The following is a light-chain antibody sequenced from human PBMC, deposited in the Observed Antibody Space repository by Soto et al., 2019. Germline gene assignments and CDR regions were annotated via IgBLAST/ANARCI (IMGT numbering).Light chain of an antibody. CDR2: VAC. Sequence: DIQMTQSPSSLSASLGDTVTISCRASQNIENYLHWYQQKAGKAPEVLLYVACVLKDGVSSRFSGSGYGTDFTLTITNLQPEDFAMYYCQQSFSSPPITFGQGTRLDIK. CDR1: QNIENY. CDR3: QQSFSSPPIT. V-gene: IGKV1-39*01. J-gene: IGKJ5*01.